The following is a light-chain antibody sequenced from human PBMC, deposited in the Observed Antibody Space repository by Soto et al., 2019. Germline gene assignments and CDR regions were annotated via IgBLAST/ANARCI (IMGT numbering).Light chain of an antibody. CDR1: QGISNY. CDR2: AAS. Sequence: DIQMTQAPSSLSASVGDRVTITCRASQGISNYLAWYQQKPGKVPKLQIYAASTLQSGVPSRFSGSGSGTDFTLTISRVPPEDDETYYCQKYNSATWTCGQGKKVEIK. CDR3: QKYNSATWT. V-gene: IGKV1-27*01. J-gene: IGKJ1*01.